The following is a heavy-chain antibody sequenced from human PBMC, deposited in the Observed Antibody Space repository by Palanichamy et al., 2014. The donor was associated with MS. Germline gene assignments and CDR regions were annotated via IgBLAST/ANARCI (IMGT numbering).Heavy chain of an antibody. J-gene: IGHJ4*02. D-gene: IGHD4-11*01. Sequence: QVQLVQSGAEVKRPGASVKVSCKASGYMFTSNGISWVRQAPGQGLEWMGWISAYSGNTNYAQKLQDRVTMTTDTSTSTAYMELRTLTSDDTAFYYCARDRDYRFGSWGQGTLVTVSS. CDR3: ARDRDYRFGS. V-gene: IGHV1-18*04. CDR1: GYMFTSNG. CDR2: ISAYSGNT.